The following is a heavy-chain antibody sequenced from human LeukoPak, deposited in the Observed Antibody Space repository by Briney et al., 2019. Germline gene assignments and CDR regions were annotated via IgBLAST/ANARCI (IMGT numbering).Heavy chain of an antibody. J-gene: IGHJ4*02. V-gene: IGHV4-39*01. CDR2: IYYSGST. CDR3: ARQKRGWGDFDY. D-gene: IGHD7-27*01. Sequence: PSETLSLTCTVSGGSISSSSYYWGWIRQPPGKGLEWIGSIYYSGSTYYNPSLKSRVTISVDTSKNQFSLKLSSVNAADTAVYYCARQKRGWGDFDYWGQGTLVTVSS. CDR1: GGSISSSSYY.